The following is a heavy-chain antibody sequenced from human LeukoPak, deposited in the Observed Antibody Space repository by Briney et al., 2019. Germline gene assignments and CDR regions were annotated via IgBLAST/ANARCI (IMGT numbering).Heavy chain of an antibody. CDR1: GGSLSDHD. CDR3: ARGKGDRSMIVMIVTAVEIYFDS. Sequence: SETLSLTYAVFGGSLSDHDWSWIRQPPGKGLEWIGEINHRGATNYNPSLKSRVTLSLDTSKNQVSLKLNSLTAADTAVYYCARGKGDRSMIVMIVTAVEIYFDSWGPGTLVTVSS. J-gene: IGHJ4*02. V-gene: IGHV4-34*01. D-gene: IGHD3-22*01. CDR2: INHRGAT.